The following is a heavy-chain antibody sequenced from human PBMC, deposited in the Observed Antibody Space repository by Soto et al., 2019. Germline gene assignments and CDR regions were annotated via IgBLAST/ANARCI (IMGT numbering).Heavy chain of an antibody. Sequence: GGSLRLSCAASGFTFSSYGMHWVRQAPGKGLEWVAVISYDGSNKYYADSVKGRFTISRDNSKNTLYLQMNSLRAEDTAVYYCAKDSPLYYDYVWGSYRHTYFDYWGQGTLVTVSS. CDR2: ISYDGSNK. D-gene: IGHD3-16*02. CDR3: AKDSPLYYDYVWGSYRHTYFDY. J-gene: IGHJ4*02. CDR1: GFTFSSYG. V-gene: IGHV3-30*18.